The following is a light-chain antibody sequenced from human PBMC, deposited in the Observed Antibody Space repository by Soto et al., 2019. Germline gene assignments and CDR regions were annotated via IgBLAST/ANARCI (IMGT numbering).Light chain of an antibody. CDR1: QSISSY. V-gene: IGKV1-39*01. CDR2: AAS. CDR3: QQSYSTPQALT. Sequence: DIQMTQSPSSLSASVGDRVTITCRASQSISSYLNWYQQKPGKAPKLLIYAASSLQSGVPSRFSGSGSGTDFALTISSLQPEDFATYYCQQSYSTPQALTFGGGTKVEIK. J-gene: IGKJ4*01.